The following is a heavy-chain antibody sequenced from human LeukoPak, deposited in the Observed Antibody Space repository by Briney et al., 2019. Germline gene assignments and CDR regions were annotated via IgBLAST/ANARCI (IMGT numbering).Heavy chain of an antibody. J-gene: IGHJ6*02. CDR2: FDPEDGET. V-gene: IGHV1-24*01. CDR1: GYTLTELS. D-gene: IGHD2-2*01. CDR3: ATFPFIVVVPATGDYGMDV. Sequence: ASVKVSCTVSGYTLTELSMHWVRQAPGKGLEWMGGFDPEDGETIHAQKFQGRVTMTEDTSTDTAYMELSSLRSEDTAVYYCATFPFIVVVPATGDYGMDVWGQGTTVTVSS.